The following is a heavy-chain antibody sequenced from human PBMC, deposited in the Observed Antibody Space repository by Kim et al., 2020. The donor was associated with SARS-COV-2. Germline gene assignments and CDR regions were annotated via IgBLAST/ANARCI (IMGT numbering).Heavy chain of an antibody. CDR3: ARAPYSSSAKGVAFDI. CDR2: ISSSSSYI. J-gene: IGHJ3*02. D-gene: IGHD6-6*01. V-gene: IGHV3-21*01. CDR1: GFTFSSYS. Sequence: GGSLRLSCAASGFTFSSYSMNWVRQAPGKGLEWVSSISSSSSYIFYADSVKGRFTISRDNAKNSLYLQMNSLRAEDTAVYYCARAPYSSSAKGVAFDIWGQGTMVTVSS.